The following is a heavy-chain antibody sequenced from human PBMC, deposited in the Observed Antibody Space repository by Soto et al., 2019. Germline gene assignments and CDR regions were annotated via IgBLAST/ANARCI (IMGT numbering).Heavy chain of an antibody. CDR2: INHSGST. Sequence: PSETLSLTCAVYGGSFSGYYWSWIRQPPGKGLEWIGEINHSGSTNYNPSLKSRVTISVDTSKNQFSLKLSSVTAADTAVYYCARERLVRSSYYGMDVWGQGTXVPSP. J-gene: IGHJ6*02. D-gene: IGHD6-19*01. CDR1: GGSFSGYY. CDR3: ARERLVRSSYYGMDV. V-gene: IGHV4-34*01.